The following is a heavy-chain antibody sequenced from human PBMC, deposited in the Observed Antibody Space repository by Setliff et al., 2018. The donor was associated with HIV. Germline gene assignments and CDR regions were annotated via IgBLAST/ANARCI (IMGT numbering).Heavy chain of an antibody. V-gene: IGHV4-59*02. CDR2: IYYSGST. CDR1: SGSVNNYC. Sequence: SETLSLTCNVSSGSVNNYCWTWIRQPPGKGLEWIGYIYYSGSTYYNPSLKSRVTISVDTSKNQFSLMLSSVTAADTAVYYCARLGDYDSSGYSWFDYWGQGTLVTVSS. CDR3: ARLGDYDSSGYSWFDY. J-gene: IGHJ4*02. D-gene: IGHD3-22*01.